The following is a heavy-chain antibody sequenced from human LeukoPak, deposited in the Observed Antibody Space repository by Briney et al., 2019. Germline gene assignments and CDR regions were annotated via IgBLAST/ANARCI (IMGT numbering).Heavy chain of an antibody. CDR2: ISSSGKTT. V-gene: IGHV3-48*03. Sequence: GGSLRLSCAASGFTFSSYEMNWVRQAPGKGLEWVSYISSSGKTTFYADSVKGRFTISRDNAKNSLYLQMNSLRAEDTAVYYCARDVFKKGTPGAFDIWGQGTMVTVSS. CDR1: GFTFSSYE. J-gene: IGHJ3*02. CDR3: ARDVFKKGTPGAFDI. D-gene: IGHD1-7*01.